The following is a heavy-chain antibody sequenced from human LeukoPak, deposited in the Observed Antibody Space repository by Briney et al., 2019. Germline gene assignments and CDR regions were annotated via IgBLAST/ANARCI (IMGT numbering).Heavy chain of an antibody. J-gene: IGHJ4*02. V-gene: IGHV4-59*01. CDR3: ASFKTTYFDW. CDR1: GGSLSTYY. Sequence: SETLSLTCTVSGGSLSTYYWNWIRQPPGKGLEWIGYIYYSGTTNYNPSLKSRVSISIDTSKRQSSLKLTSVTAADTAVYYCASFKTTYFDWWGQGTLVTVSS. CDR2: IYYSGTT. D-gene: IGHD2/OR15-2a*01.